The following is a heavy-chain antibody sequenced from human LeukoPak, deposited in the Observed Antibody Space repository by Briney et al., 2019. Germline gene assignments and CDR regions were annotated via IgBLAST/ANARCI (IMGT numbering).Heavy chain of an antibody. Sequence: SETLSLTCTVSGGSVSSGVFYWNWVRQSPGKGLVWIGCIHPTGTTHHNPSLAGRVAISVDGSMNQFSLKLTSVTAADTAMYYCARCMDTWKVGFWGQGTLVTVSS. V-gene: IGHV4-30-2*06. CDR1: GGSVSSGVFY. CDR3: ARCMDTWKVGF. D-gene: IGHD5-18*01. CDR2: IHPTGTT. J-gene: IGHJ4*02.